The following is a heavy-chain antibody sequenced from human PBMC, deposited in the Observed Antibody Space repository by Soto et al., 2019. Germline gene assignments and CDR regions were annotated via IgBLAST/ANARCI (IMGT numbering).Heavy chain of an antibody. V-gene: IGHV1-18*04. CDR3: ARGGIVVVVAANPSYYYYGMDV. CDR2: ISAYNGNT. J-gene: IGHJ6*02. Sequence: ASVKVSCKASGYTFTSYGISWVRQAPGQGLEWMGWISAYNGNTNYAQKLQGRVTMTTDTSTSTAYMELRSLRSDDTAVYYCARGGIVVVVAANPSYYYYGMDVWGQGTTVTVSS. D-gene: IGHD2-15*01. CDR1: GYTFTSYG.